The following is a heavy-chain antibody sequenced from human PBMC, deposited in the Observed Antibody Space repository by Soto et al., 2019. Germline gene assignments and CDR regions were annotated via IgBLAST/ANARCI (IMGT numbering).Heavy chain of an antibody. J-gene: IGHJ4*02. CDR1: GFTFSSYP. Sequence: EVQLVESGGGLVQPGGSLRISCAASGFTFSSYPMHWVRQAPGRGLEWVSYISTSSTTIYYADSVKGRFTISRDNVKNSLYLQMNSLRDDDTAVYYCARPGLERPLAYWGQGTLVTVSS. D-gene: IGHD1-1*01. CDR3: ARPGLERPLAY. CDR2: ISTSSTTI. V-gene: IGHV3-48*02.